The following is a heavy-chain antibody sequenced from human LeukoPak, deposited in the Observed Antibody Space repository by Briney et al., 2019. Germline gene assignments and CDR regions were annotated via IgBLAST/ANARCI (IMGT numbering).Heavy chain of an antibody. D-gene: IGHD6-6*01. CDR3: AREEYSSSHWFDP. CDR1: GYTFTGYY. V-gene: IGHV1-2*02. Sequence: ASVKVSCKASGYTFTGYYMHWVRQAPGQGLEWMGWNNPNSGGTNYAQKFQGRVTMTRDTSISTAYMELSRLRSDDTAVYYCAREEYSSSHWFDPWGQGTLVTVSS. J-gene: IGHJ5*02. CDR2: NNPNSGGT.